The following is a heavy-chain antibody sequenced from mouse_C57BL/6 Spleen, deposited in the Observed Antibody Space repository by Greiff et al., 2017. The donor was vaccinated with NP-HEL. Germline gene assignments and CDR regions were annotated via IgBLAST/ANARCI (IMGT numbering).Heavy chain of an antibody. J-gene: IGHJ2*01. CDR2: ISSGGSYT. CDR1: GFTFSSYG. D-gene: IGHD1-1*01. Sequence: DVMLVESGGDLAKPGGSLKLSCAASGFTFSSYGMSWVRQTPDKRLEWVATISSGGSYTYYPDSVKGRFTISRDNAKNTLYLQMSSLKSEDTAMYYCARQRDYYGSSVYFDYWGQGTTLTVSS. V-gene: IGHV5-6*02. CDR3: ARQRDYYGSSVYFDY.